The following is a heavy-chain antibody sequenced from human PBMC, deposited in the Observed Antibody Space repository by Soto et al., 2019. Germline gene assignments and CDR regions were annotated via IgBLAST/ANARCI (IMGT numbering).Heavy chain of an antibody. CDR3: VTGDLYYFDY. D-gene: IGHD7-27*01. CDR2: MNPNSGNT. V-gene: IGHV1-8*01. Sequence: ASVKLSCTASGYTLTIYDINWVRQATGQGLEWMGWMNPNSGNTGYAQKFQGRVTMTRNTSISTAYMELSSLRSEDTAVYYCVTGDLYYFDYWGQGTLVTVSS. CDR1: GYTLTIYD. J-gene: IGHJ4*02.